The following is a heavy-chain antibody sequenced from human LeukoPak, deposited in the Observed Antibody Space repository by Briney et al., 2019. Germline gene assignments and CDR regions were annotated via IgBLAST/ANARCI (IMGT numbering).Heavy chain of an antibody. CDR2: ISGSGGST. CDR3: AKDLATPGYCSGGSCYVAAPRHYGMDV. Sequence: PGGSLRLSCAASGFTFSSYAMSWVRQAPGKGLEWVSAISGSGGSTYYADSVKGRFTISRDNSKNTLYLQMNSLRAEDTAVYYCAKDLATPGYCSGGSCYVAAPRHYGMDVWGQGTTVTVSS. J-gene: IGHJ6*02. D-gene: IGHD2-15*01. CDR1: GFTFSSYA. V-gene: IGHV3-23*01.